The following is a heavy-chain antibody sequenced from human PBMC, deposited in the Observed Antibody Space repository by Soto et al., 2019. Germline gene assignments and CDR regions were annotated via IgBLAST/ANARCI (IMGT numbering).Heavy chain of an antibody. V-gene: IGHV3-13*01. CDR1: GFTFSSYD. J-gene: IGHJ6*02. D-gene: IGHD2-2*01. Sequence: GGSLRLSCAASGFTFSSYDMHWVRQATGKGLEWVSAIGTAGDTYYPGSVKGRFTISRENAKNSLYLQMNSLRTADTAVYYCARAFTGQLPYELYYYYGMDVWGQGTTVTVSS. CDR2: IGTAGDT. CDR3: ARAFTGQLPYELYYYYGMDV.